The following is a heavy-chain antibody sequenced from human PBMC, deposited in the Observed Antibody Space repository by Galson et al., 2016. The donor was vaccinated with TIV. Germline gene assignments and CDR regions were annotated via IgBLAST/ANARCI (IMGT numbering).Heavy chain of an antibody. CDR3: TQCRGAAGIPDAFDM. J-gene: IGHJ3*02. D-gene: IGHD6-13*01. CDR2: IYPRDSDT. CDR1: GYSFNHYW. Sequence: QSGAEVTKPGESLKISCQGSGYSFNHYWIGWARQMPGKGLEWMGIIYPRDSDTRYSPSFQGQVTISVDKSISTAYLQWSGLKASDTAIYYCTQCRGAAGIPDAFDMWGQGTMVTVSS. V-gene: IGHV5-51*01.